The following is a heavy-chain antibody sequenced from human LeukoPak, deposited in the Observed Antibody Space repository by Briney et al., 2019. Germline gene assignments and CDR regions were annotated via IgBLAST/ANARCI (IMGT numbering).Heavy chain of an antibody. V-gene: IGHV3-7*01. Sequence: GGSLRLSCVVSGYSFSTNMMTWVRQAPGKGLEWVATILPGGKESYRVESVKGPFTVSRDNPKNSLFLQMNSLRVDDTAVYYCMAAHGYWGQGTLVTVSS. D-gene: IGHD5-24*01. CDR1: GYSFSTNM. J-gene: IGHJ4*02. CDR2: ILPGGKES. CDR3: MAAHGY.